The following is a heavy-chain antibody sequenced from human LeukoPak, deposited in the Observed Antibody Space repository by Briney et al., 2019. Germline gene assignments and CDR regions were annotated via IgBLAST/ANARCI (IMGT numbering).Heavy chain of an antibody. CDR2: ISWNSGNI. Sequence: GGSLRLSCAASGFTFDDYAMHWVRQAPGKGLEWVSGISWNSGNIGYADSVKGRFTISRDNAKNSLYLQMNSLRAEDTAVYYCARPHVDIVATGYYFDYWGQGTLVTVSS. J-gene: IGHJ4*02. V-gene: IGHV3-9*01. CDR1: GFTFDDYA. D-gene: IGHD5-12*01. CDR3: ARPHVDIVATGYYFDY.